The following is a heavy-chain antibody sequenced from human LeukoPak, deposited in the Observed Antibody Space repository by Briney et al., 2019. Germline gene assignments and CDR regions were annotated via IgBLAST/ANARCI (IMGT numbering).Heavy chain of an antibody. CDR1: GFTFSSYE. CDR3: ARGATHFDSSGYFDN. CDR2: ISSSGSPI. Sequence: GGSLRLSCAASGFTFSSYEMNWVRQAPGKGLEWVSYISSSGSPIYYADSVEGRFTISRDNSKNTVYLQMNSLGVEDTAVYYCARGATHFDSSGYFDNWGQGTLVTVSS. J-gene: IGHJ5*02. V-gene: IGHV3-48*03. D-gene: IGHD3-22*01.